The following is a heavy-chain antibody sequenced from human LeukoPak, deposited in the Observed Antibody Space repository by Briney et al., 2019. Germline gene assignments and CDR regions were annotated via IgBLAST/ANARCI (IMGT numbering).Heavy chain of an antibody. V-gene: IGHV4-4*07. Sequence: SSETLSLTCTVSGGSISSYYWSWIRQPAGKGLEWIGRIYTSGSTYYNPSLKSRVTISVDTSKNQFSLKLSSVTAADTAVYYCARLYYDFWSGYPSSFDYWGQGTLVTVSS. CDR2: IYTSGST. CDR1: GGSISSYY. CDR3: ARLYYDFWSGYPSSFDY. D-gene: IGHD3-3*01. J-gene: IGHJ4*02.